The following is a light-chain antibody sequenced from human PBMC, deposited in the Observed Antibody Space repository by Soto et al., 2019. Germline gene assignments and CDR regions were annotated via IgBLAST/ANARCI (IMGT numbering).Light chain of an antibody. V-gene: IGKV2-30*02. CDR1: LSLVHVDGISY. CDR3: MQGTYWPIT. Sequence: VVMSLSPLSLPVTLGQPAPISCRSNLSLVHVDGISYFSWFQQTPHRSPRRLIYTVSNRASGVPARCSGSGSGTDFALKISRVEAEDVGVYYCMQGTYWPITFGQGTRLEIK. J-gene: IGKJ5*01. CDR2: TVS.